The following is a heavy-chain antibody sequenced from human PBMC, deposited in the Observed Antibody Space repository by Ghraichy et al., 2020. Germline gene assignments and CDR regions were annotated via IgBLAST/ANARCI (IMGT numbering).Heavy chain of an antibody. J-gene: IGHJ4*02. Sequence: GGSLRLSCAASGFTFSSYEMNWVRQAPGKGLEWVSYISSSGSTIYYADSVKGRFTISRDNAKNSLYLQMNSLRAEDTAVYYCARGYSGYDMLFSEPFDYWGQGTLVTVSS. CDR2: ISSSGSTI. V-gene: IGHV3-48*03. CDR3: ARGYSGYDMLFSEPFDY. D-gene: IGHD5-12*01. CDR1: GFTFSSYE.